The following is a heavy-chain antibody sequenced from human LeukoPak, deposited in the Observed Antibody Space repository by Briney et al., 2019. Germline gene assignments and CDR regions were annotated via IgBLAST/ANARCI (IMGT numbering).Heavy chain of an antibody. J-gene: IGHJ4*02. CDR1: GGSISSSSHY. CDR3: ARGRSSSWYLRSGRGFLNDY. CDR2: INHSGST. Sequence: SETLSLTCTVSGGSISSSSHYWGWIRQPPGKGLEWIGEINHSGSTNYNPSLKSRVTISVDTSKNQFSLKLSSVTAADTAVYYCARGRSSSWYLRSGRGFLNDYWGQGTLVTVSS. D-gene: IGHD6-13*01. V-gene: IGHV4-39*07.